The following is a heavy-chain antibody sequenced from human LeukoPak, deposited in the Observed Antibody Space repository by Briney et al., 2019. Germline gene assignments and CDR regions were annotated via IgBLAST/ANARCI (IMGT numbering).Heavy chain of an antibody. CDR1: GGSFSGYY. J-gene: IGHJ4*02. CDR2: INHSGST. Sequence: SSETLSLTCAVYGGSFSGYYWSWIRQPPGKGLEWIGEINHSGSTNYNPSLKSRVTISVDTSKNQFSLKLSSVTAADTAVYYCARGRPGIAARPEKYYFDYWGQGTLVTVSS. V-gene: IGHV4-34*01. D-gene: IGHD6-6*01. CDR3: ARGRPGIAARPEKYYFDY.